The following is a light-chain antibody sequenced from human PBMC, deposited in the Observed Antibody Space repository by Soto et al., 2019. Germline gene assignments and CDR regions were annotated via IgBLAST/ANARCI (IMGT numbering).Light chain of an antibody. J-gene: IGKJ1*01. Sequence: EIVLTPFVGILSLSTGERATLSCRASQSVSSSYLAWYQQKPGQAPRLLIYGTSSRATAIPDRFSGSGSGTDFTLTISRLEPEDFAVYYCQQYGSSSWTFGQGTKVDIK. CDR2: GTS. CDR3: QQYGSSSWT. CDR1: QSVSSSY. V-gene: IGKV3-20*01.